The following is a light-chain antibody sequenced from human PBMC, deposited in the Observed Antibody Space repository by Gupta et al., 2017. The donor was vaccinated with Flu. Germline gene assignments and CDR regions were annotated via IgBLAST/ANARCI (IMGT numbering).Light chain of an antibody. CDR2: YAS. V-gene: IGKV1-33*01. CDR3: QQYDNLPYT. J-gene: IGKJ2*01. CDR1: QDISNY. Sequence: DIQMTQSPSSLSASVGDRVTITCQASQDISNYLNWYQQKPGKAPKLLIYYASNLETGGPSRFSGSGSGTDVTFTISSLQPEESATYYCQQYDNLPYTFGQGTKLEIK.